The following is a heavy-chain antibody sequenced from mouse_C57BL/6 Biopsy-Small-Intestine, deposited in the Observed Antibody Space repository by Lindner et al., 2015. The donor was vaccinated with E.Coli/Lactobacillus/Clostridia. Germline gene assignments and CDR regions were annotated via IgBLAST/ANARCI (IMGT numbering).Heavy chain of an antibody. J-gene: IGHJ4*01. Sequence: QLQESGAELMKPGASVKLSCKATGYTFTAKWIEWVKQRPGHGLEWIGEILPGSGSTNYNEKFKGKATFTADPSSNTVYMQLSSLTTEDSAIYYCARFPYYSNPYAMDYWGQGTSVTVSS. D-gene: IGHD2-5*01. CDR1: GYTFTAKW. CDR2: ILPGSGST. CDR3: ARFPYYSNPYAMDY. V-gene: IGHV1-9*01.